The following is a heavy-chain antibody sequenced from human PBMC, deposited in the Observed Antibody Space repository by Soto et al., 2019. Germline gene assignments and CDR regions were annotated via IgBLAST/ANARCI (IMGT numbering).Heavy chain of an antibody. CDR3: AKAAKNGGRFNTFDS. D-gene: IGHD6-19*01. V-gene: IGHV3-23*01. J-gene: IGHJ4*02. CDR2: LSGSGTST. Sequence: GWSLRLSCAASGFSFVNYAMNWVGQAPGKGLEWVSGLSGSGTSTYYADSVKGRFTISRDNSRDTLFLQMNSLTADDTAVYYCAKAAKNGGRFNTFDSWGQGDLVTVPS. CDR1: GFSFVNYA.